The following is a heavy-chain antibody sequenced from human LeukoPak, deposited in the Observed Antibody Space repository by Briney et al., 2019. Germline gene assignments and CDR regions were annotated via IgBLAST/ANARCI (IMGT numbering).Heavy chain of an antibody. Sequence: GGSLRLSCAASGFTFSSYAMHWVRQAPGKGLEWVAVISYDGSNKYYADSVKGRFTISRDNSKNTLYLQMNSLRAEDTAVYYCAKEYGSGSYYVPCDYWGQGTLVTVSS. CDR2: ISYDGSNK. J-gene: IGHJ4*02. D-gene: IGHD3-10*01. V-gene: IGHV3-30*04. CDR3: AKEYGSGSYYVPCDY. CDR1: GFTFSSYA.